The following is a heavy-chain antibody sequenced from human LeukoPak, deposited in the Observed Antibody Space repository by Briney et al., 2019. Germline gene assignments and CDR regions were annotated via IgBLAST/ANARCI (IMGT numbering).Heavy chain of an antibody. Sequence: GRSLRLPCTASGFTFGDYAMSWVRQAPGKGLEWVGFIRSKAYGGTTEYAASVKGRFTISRDDSKSIAYLQMNSLKTEDTAVYYCTRDSYHFDYWGQGTLVTVSS. J-gene: IGHJ4*02. D-gene: IGHD5-18*01. CDR3: TRDSYHFDY. V-gene: IGHV3-49*04. CDR1: GFTFGDYA. CDR2: IRSKAYGGTT.